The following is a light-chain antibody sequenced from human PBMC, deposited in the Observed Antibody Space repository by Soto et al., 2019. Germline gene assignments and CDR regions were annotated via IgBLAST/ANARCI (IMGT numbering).Light chain of an antibody. CDR1: QSVLFTSNNKNY. Sequence: DIVMTQSPDSLAVSLGERATINCKSSQSVLFTSNNKNYLAWYQQKPGQPPKLLIYLASTRESGVPDRFSGSGSGTDFTLTISSLQAEDVAVYYCHHYYSTPPFTFGQGTKLEIK. CDR3: HHYYSTPPFT. CDR2: LAS. V-gene: IGKV4-1*01. J-gene: IGKJ2*01.